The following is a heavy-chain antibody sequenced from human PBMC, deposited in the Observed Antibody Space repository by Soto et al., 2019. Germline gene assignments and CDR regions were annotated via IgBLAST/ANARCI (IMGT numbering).Heavy chain of an antibody. V-gene: IGHV1-18*01. CDR3: ARAGDYGSFYFFDY. CDR1: GYTFTNYG. J-gene: IGHJ4*02. Sequence: AAVKVSCKASGYTFTNYGVTWVRQAPGQGLEWMGWITPYNGNTHYAQKVQGRATMTTDTSTSTAYMELWSLRSDDTAVYYCARAGDYGSFYFFDYWGQGPLVTVSS. D-gene: IGHD3-10*01. CDR2: ITPYNGNT.